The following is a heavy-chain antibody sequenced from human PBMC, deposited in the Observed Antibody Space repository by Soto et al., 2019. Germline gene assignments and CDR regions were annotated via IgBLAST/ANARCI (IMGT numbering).Heavy chain of an antibody. J-gene: IGHJ4*02. D-gene: IGHD2-8*01. Sequence: QVQLVQSGAEVKKPGSSVKVSCKASGGTFSSYAISWVRQAPGQGLVWMGGIIPIFGTANYAQKFQGRVTITTDESTSTAYMERSSLRSEDTAVYYCARGRTELMVYVNFDYWGQGTLVTVSS. CDR3: ARGRTELMVYVNFDY. V-gene: IGHV1-69*01. CDR1: GGTFSSYA. CDR2: IIPIFGTA.